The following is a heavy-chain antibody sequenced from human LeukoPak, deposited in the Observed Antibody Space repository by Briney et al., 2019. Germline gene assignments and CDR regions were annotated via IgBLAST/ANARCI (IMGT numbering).Heavy chain of an antibody. CDR3: ARGRSLNYFGQDY. Sequence: ASVKVSCKASGYTFTGYYIHWVRQAPGQGLEWMGWINPNSGGTNYVQKFQGRVTMTRDTSISTAYMELNRLRSDDTAIYFCARGRSLNYFGQDYWGQGTLVTVSS. CDR2: INPNSGGT. D-gene: IGHD3-10*01. J-gene: IGHJ4*02. V-gene: IGHV1-2*02. CDR1: GYTFTGYY.